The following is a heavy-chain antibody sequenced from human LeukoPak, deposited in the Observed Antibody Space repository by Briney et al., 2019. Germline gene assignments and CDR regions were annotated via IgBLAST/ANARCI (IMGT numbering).Heavy chain of an antibody. CDR2: IYYSGST. D-gene: IGHD3-16*01. CDR3: ARAPGGSYGQWYFGY. J-gene: IGHJ4*02. Sequence: SETLSLTCTVSGGSISSGGYYWSWIRQHPGKGLEWIGYIYYSGSTYYNPSLKSRVTISVDTSKNQFSLKLSSVTAADTAVYYCARAPGGSYGQWYFGYWGQGTLVTVSS. CDR1: GGSISSGGYY. V-gene: IGHV4-31*03.